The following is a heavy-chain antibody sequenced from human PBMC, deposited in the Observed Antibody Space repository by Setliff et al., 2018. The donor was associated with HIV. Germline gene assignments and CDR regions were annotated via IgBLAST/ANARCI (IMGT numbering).Heavy chain of an antibody. D-gene: IGHD3-22*01. J-gene: IGHJ3*02. CDR3: ARILLYDSSAYFVNAFDI. CDR1: GYAISSGYY. CDR2: IYNRGST. Sequence: SETLSLTCAVSGYAISSGYYWGWIRRTPGKGLEWIGSIYNRGSTYYNPSLKRRVPISVDTSNNQFSLKLSSVTAADTAVYYCARILLYDSSAYFVNAFDIWGQGTVVTVSS. V-gene: IGHV4-38-2*01.